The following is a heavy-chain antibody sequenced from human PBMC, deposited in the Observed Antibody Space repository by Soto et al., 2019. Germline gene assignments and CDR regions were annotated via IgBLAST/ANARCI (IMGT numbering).Heavy chain of an antibody. V-gene: IGHV1-3*01. J-gene: IGHJ3*02. Sequence: ASVKVSCKASGYTFTSYAMHWVRQAPGQRLEWMGWINAGNGNTKYSQKFQGRVTITRDTSASTAYMELSSLRSEDTAVYYCARILGGRYYYGSGSYAQRHHAFDIWGQGTMVTVSS. D-gene: IGHD3-10*01. CDR3: ARILGGRYYYGSGSYAQRHHAFDI. CDR1: GYTFTSYA. CDR2: INAGNGNT.